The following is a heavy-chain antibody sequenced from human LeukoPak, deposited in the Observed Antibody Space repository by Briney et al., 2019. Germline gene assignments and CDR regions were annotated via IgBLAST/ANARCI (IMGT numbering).Heavy chain of an antibody. D-gene: IGHD6-19*01. V-gene: IGHV3-23*01. Sequence: GGSLRLSCTASGFTFGDYAMSWVRQAPGKGLEWVSAISGSGGSTYYADSVKGRFTISRDNSKNTLYLQMNSLRAEDTAVYYCAKDLHPQKIAVAGFDYWGQGTLVTVSS. CDR2: ISGSGGST. CDR1: GFTFGDYA. J-gene: IGHJ4*02. CDR3: AKDLHPQKIAVAGFDY.